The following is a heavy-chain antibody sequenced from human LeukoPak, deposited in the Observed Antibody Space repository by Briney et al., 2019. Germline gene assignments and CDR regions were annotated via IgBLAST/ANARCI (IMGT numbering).Heavy chain of an antibody. J-gene: IGHJ4*02. CDR3: ARIDSSGYYRFDY. D-gene: IGHD3-22*01. CDR1: GGSISSSSYY. V-gene: IGHV4-39*01. CDR2: IFYSGST. Sequence: SETLSLTYTVSGGSISSSSYYWGWIRQPPGKGLKWIGSIFYSGSTYYNPSLKSRVTISVDTSKNQFSLKLSSVTAADTAVYYCARIDSSGYYRFDYWGQGTLVTVSS.